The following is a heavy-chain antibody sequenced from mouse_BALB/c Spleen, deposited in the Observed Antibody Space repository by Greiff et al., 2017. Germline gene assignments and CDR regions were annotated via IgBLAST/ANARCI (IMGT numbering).Heavy chain of an antibody. V-gene: IGHV1-7*01. CDR1: GYTFTSYW. D-gene: IGHD1-1*01. Sequence: QVQLQQSGAELAKPGASVKMSCKASGYTFTSYWMHWVKQRPGQGLEWIGYINPSTGYTEYNQKFKDKATLTADKSSSTAYMQLSSLTSEDSAVYYCARIVATDYWGQGTTLTVSS. CDR3: ARIVATDY. J-gene: IGHJ2*01. CDR2: INPSTGYT.